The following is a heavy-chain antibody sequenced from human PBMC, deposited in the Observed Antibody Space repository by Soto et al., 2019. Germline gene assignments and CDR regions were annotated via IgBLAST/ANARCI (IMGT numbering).Heavy chain of an antibody. V-gene: IGHV1-3*05. J-gene: IGHJ4*02. Sequence: QVQLVQSGAEEKKPGASVKVSCKASGYTFTSYAMHWVRQAPGQSLEWMGWINAGNGNTKYSQKFQGRVTITRETSASTAYMELISLRSEVTALYYCAMSIVVVTALDYGGQGTLVTVSS. CDR2: INAGNGNT. D-gene: IGHD2-21*02. CDR3: AMSIVVVTALDY. CDR1: GYTFTSYA.